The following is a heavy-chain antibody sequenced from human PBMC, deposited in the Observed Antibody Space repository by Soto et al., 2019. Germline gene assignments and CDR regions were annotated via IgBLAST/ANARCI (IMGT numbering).Heavy chain of an antibody. CDR1: GGSISSYY. J-gene: IGHJ4*02. Sequence: SETLSLTCTVSGGSISSYYWSWIRQPPGKGLEWIGYIYYSGSTNYNPSLKSRVTISVDTSKNQFSLRLTSVTAADTAVYYCARYNAASGTYYFDFWGQGALVTVSS. CDR2: IYYSGST. CDR3: ARYNAASGTYYFDF. V-gene: IGHV4-59*12. D-gene: IGHD6-13*01.